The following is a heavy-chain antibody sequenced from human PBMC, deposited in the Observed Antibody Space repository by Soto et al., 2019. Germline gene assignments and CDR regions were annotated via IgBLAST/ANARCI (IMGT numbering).Heavy chain of an antibody. J-gene: IGHJ6*03. V-gene: IGHV1-2*04. CDR1: GYTFTGYY. Sequence: GASVKVSCKASGYTFTGYYMHWVRQAPGQGLEWMGWINPNSGGTNYAQKFQGWVTMTRDTSISTAYMELSRLRSDDTAVYYCARGNYYGSGIHPSIDYYYYYMDVWGKGTTVTVSS. CDR2: INPNSGGT. D-gene: IGHD3-10*01. CDR3: ARGNYYGSGIHPSIDYYYYYMDV.